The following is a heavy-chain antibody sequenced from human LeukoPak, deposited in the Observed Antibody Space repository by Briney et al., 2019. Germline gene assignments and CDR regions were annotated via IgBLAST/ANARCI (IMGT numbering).Heavy chain of an antibody. CDR3: ARGDILTGYDFDY. J-gene: IGHJ4*02. D-gene: IGHD3-9*01. V-gene: IGHV3-33*01. Sequence: GGSLRLSCAASGFTFSSFGMHRVRQAPGKGLEWVAVIWYDGSNKYYADSVKGRFTISRDNSKNTLYLQMNSLRAEDTAVYYCARGDILTGYDFDYWGQGTLVTVSS. CDR2: IWYDGSNK. CDR1: GFTFSSFG.